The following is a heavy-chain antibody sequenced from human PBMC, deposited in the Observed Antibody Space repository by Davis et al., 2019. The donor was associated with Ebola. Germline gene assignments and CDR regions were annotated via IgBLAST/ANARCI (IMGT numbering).Heavy chain of an antibody. CDR1: GFTFTNAW. Sequence: GGSLRLSCAASGFTFTNAWMNWVRQAPGKGLEWVSSVSVRGDTTYYADSAKGRFTISRDNSDNTLYLHMNNLKVDDTAVYYCARSPTLTGRGRLDSWGQGVLVAVSS. J-gene: IGHJ5*01. V-gene: IGHV3-53*01. D-gene: IGHD1-14*01. CDR2: SVRGDTT. CDR3: ARSPTLTGRGRLDS.